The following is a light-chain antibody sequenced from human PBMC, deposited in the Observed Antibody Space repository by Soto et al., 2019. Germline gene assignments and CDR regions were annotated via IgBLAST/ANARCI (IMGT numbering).Light chain of an antibody. Sequence: EIVMTQSPDTLYVSPGEGATLSCRASQSVSNDLGWFQQKPGQAPRLLIYSASIRATGIPARFSGSGSGTEFTLTISSLQSEDFAVYYCQQYHNWLWTFGQGTKVEI. CDR3: QQYHNWLWT. J-gene: IGKJ1*01. CDR1: QSVSND. CDR2: SAS. V-gene: IGKV3-15*01.